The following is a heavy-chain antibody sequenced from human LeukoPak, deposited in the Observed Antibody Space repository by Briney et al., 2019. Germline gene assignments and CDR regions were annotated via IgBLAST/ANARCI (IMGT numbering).Heavy chain of an antibody. CDR2: IYPGDSDT. V-gene: IGHV5-51*01. D-gene: IGHD3-10*01. J-gene: IGHJ6*02. CDR1: GYSFTSYW. Sequence: GESLKISCKGSGYSFTSYWIGWVRQMPGKGLEWMGIIYPGDSDTRNSPSLQGQVTISADKSATTAYLQWNSLKASDTAIYYCARLMTLVRGGLKRLPRSCGMDVWGQGTTVTVS. CDR3: ARLMTLVRGGLKRLPRSCGMDV.